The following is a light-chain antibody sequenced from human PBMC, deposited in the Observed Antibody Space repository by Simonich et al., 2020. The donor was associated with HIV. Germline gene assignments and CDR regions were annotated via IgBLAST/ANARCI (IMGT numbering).Light chain of an antibody. Sequence: AIRMTQSPSSLSASTGDRVTITCRASQGISSYLAWYQQKPGKAPKLLIYAASTLQSGVPSRFSGSGAGTDFTLTISCLQSEDFATYYCQQLNSFTFGPGTKVDIK. CDR1: QGISSY. J-gene: IGKJ3*01. CDR2: AAS. CDR3: QQLNSFT. V-gene: IGKV1-8*01.